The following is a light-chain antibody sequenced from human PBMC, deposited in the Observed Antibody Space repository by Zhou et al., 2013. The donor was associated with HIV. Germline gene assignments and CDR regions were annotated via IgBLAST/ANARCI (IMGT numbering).Light chain of an antibody. J-gene: IGKJ1*01. CDR3: QQDYNLPWT. CDR1: QSVSSSY. V-gene: IGKV3-20*01. Sequence: EIVLTQSPGTLSLSPGDRATLSCRASQSVSSSYLAWYQQKPGQAPRLLIYGASTRATGIPDRFSGSGSGTDFTLTISRLKPEDFAVYYCQQDYNLPWTFGQGTKVEIK. CDR2: GAS.